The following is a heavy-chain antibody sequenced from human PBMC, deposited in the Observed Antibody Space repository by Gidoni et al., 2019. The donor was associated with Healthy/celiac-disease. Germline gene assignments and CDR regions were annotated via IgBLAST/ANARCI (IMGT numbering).Heavy chain of an antibody. D-gene: IGHD2-21*02. V-gene: IGHV3-53*01. J-gene: IGHJ6*02. Sequence: EVQLVESGGGLIQPGGSLRLSCAASGFTVSSNYMSWVRQAPGKGLEWVSVIYSGGSTYYADSVKGRFTISRDNSKNTLYLQMNSLRAEDTAVYYCARDDCGGDCYRGDRDYYYYGMDVWGQGTTVTVSS. CDR2: IYSGGST. CDR3: ARDDCGGDCYRGDRDYYYYGMDV. CDR1: GFTVSSNY.